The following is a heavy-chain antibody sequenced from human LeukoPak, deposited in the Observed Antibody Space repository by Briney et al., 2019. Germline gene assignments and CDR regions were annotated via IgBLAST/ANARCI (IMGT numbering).Heavy chain of an antibody. Sequence: WGSLRLSCAASGFTVSSYEMNWVRQAPGKGLEWVANIKQDGSEKYYVDSVKGRFTISRDNAKNSLYLQMNSLRAEDTAVYYCASPGSVGDTGMPDYWGQGTLVTVSS. CDR3: ASPGSVGDTGMPDY. CDR2: IKQDGSEK. J-gene: IGHJ4*02. D-gene: IGHD5-18*01. V-gene: IGHV3-7*01. CDR1: GFTVSSYE.